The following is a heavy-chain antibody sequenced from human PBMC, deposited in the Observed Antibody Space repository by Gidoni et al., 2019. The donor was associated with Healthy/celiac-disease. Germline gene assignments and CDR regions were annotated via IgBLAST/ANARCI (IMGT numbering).Heavy chain of an antibody. J-gene: IGHJ4*02. CDR3: ARDLYYYDSSGSMGRYFDY. Sequence: LRLSCAASGFTVSSNYMSWVRQAPGKGLEWVSVIYSGGSTYYADSVKGRFTISRDNSKNTLYLQMNSLRAEDTAVYYCARDLYYYDSSGSMGRYFDYWGQGTLVTVSS. CDR1: GFTVSSNY. V-gene: IGHV3-66*02. D-gene: IGHD3-22*01. CDR2: IYSGGST.